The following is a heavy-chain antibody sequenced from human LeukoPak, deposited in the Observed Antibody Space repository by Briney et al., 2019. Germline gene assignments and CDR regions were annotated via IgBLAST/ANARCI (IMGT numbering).Heavy chain of an antibody. CDR2: ISGSGGST. Sequence: SGGSLRLSCAASGFMFSNYGMHWVRQAPGKGLEWVSAISGSGGSTYYADSVKGRFTISRDNSKNTLYLQMNSLRAEDTAVYYCAKGSGITGTTNQYYSDYWGQGTLVTVSS. J-gene: IGHJ4*02. CDR3: AKGSGITGTTNQYYSDY. D-gene: IGHD1-20*01. V-gene: IGHV3-23*01. CDR1: GFMFSNYG.